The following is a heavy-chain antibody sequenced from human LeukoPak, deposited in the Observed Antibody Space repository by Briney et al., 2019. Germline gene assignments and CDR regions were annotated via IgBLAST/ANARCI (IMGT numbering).Heavy chain of an antibody. CDR1: GFTFRYYS. J-gene: IGHJ4*02. CDR3: ARLRRNSDRSDFFYYYDH. D-gene: IGHD3-22*01. CDR2: VNTVSSYI. Sequence: GGSLRLSCAASGFTFRYYSMNWVRQAPGKGLEWVASVNTVSSYIYYADSMRGRFTISRDNAKNSLFLQMNSLRDEDTAVYYCARLRRNSDRSDFFYYYDHWGQGTLVTVSS. V-gene: IGHV3-21*03.